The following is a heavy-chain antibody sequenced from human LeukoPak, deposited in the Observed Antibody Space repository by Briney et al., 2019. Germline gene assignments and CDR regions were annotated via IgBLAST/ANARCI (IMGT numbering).Heavy chain of an antibody. CDR1: GFTFSSYW. V-gene: IGHV3-7*01. J-gene: IGHJ4*02. D-gene: IGHD2-2*01. CDR2: IKQDGSEK. CDR3: AKDRSSLRSIIVVSVATFDY. Sequence: GGSLRLSCAASGFTFSSYWMSWVRQAPGKGLEWVANIKQDGSEKYYVDSEKGRFTISRDNSKNTLYLQMNSLRAEDTAVYYCAKDRSSLRSIIVVSVATFDYWGQGTLVTVSS.